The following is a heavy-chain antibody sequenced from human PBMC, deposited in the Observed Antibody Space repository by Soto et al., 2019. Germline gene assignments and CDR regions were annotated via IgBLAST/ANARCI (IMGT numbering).Heavy chain of an antibody. CDR2: ISHSGST. CDR3: ARKAYYYDSSGYYSFDY. V-gene: IGHV4-34*01. D-gene: IGHD3-22*01. J-gene: IGHJ4*02. Sequence: SETLSLTCAVYGGSFSGYYWSRIRQPPGKGLEWIGEISHSGSTNYNPSLKSRVTISVDTSKNQFSLKLSSVTAADTAVYYCARKAYYYDSSGYYSFDYWGQGTLVTVSS. CDR1: GGSFSGYY.